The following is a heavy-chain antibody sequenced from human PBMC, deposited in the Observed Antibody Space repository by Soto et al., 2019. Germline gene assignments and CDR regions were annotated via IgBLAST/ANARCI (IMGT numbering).Heavy chain of an antibody. CDR2: IYSGGST. J-gene: IGHJ4*02. Sequence: GGSLRLSCAASGFTVSSNYMSWVRQAPGKGLEWVSVIYSGGSTYYADSVKGRFTISRDNSKNTLYLQMNSLRAEDTAVYYCVGAAYDILTGYDYWGQGTLVTVSS. CDR3: VGAAYDILTGYDY. D-gene: IGHD3-9*01. CDR1: GFTVSSNY. V-gene: IGHV3-66*01.